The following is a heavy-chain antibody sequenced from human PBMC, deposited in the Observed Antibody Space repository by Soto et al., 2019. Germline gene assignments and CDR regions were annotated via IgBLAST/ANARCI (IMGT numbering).Heavy chain of an antibody. Sequence: PSETLSLTCTVSGGSISSGGYYWSWIRQHPGKGLEWIGYIYYSGSTYYNPSLKSRVTISVDTSKNQFSLKLSSVTAADTAVYYCARVTPSGEQRFDPWGQGTLVTVSS. D-gene: IGHD4-17*01. CDR3: ARVTPSGEQRFDP. CDR2: IYYSGST. CDR1: GGSISSGGYY. V-gene: IGHV4-31*03. J-gene: IGHJ5*02.